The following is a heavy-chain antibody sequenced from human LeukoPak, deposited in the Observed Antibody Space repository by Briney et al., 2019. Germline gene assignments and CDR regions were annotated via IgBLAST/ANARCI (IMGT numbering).Heavy chain of an antibody. V-gene: IGHV4-31*03. CDR2: IYYSGST. CDR3: ARSIAARRGGYFDY. CDR1: GGSISSGGYY. J-gene: IGHJ4*02. D-gene: IGHD6-6*01. Sequence: SETLSLTCTVSGGSISSGGYYWSWIRQHPGKGLEWIGYIYYSGSTYYNPSLKSRVTISVDTSKNQFSLKLISVTAADTAVYYCARSIAARRGGYFDYWGQGTLVTVSP.